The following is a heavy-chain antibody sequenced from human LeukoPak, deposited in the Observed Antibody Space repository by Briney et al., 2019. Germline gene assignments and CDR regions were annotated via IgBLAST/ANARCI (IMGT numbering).Heavy chain of an antibody. V-gene: IGHV3-9*01. Sequence: GGSLRLSCAASGFTFDDYAMHWVRQAPGKGLEWVSGISYDSGSIAYGDSVKGRFTISRDNSKNVLYLQLHTVRAADTAFYYCVKGFDSSSMGLESWGPGTLVTVSS. CDR1: GFTFDDYA. CDR3: VKGFDSSSMGLES. J-gene: IGHJ4*02. D-gene: IGHD6-6*01. CDR2: ISYDSGSI.